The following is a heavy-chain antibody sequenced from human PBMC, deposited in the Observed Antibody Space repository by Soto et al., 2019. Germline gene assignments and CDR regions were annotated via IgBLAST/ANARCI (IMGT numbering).Heavy chain of an antibody. D-gene: IGHD3-9*01. V-gene: IGHV1-18*01. CDR1: GYTFTTYG. CDR2: ISPYNGHT. Sequence: QVQLVQSGAEVKKPGASMKVSCKASGYTFTTYGLSWVRQAPGQGLEWMGWISPYNGHTTYAQKLQGRVTMTRDTSTSKALMESSSQRSDGTSIYGCPRLYYEFFTGCYNVGAAHAFDFWGLGRMVRDSS. J-gene: IGHJ3*01. CDR3: PRLYYEFFTGCYNVGAAHAFDF.